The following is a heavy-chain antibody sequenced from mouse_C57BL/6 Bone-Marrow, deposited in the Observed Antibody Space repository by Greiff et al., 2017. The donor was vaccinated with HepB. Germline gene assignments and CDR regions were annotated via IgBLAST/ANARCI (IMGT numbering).Heavy chain of an antibody. CDR3: ARRNYYGSRYAMDY. J-gene: IGHJ4*01. V-gene: IGHV1-26*01. Sequence: EVQLQQSGPELVKPGASAKISCKASGYTFTDYYMNWVKQSHGKSLEWIGDINPNNGGTSYNQKFKGKATLTVDKSSSTAYMELRSLTSEDSAVYYCARRNYYGSRYAMDYWGQGTSVTVSS. D-gene: IGHD1-1*01. CDR1: GYTFTDYY. CDR2: INPNNGGT.